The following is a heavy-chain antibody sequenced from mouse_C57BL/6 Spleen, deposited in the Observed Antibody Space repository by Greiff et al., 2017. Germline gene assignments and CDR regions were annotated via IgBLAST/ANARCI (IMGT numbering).Heavy chain of an antibody. J-gene: IGHJ3*01. CDR3: ARSRGSSSSWFAY. CDR2: IYPGSGST. D-gene: IGHD1-1*01. V-gene: IGHV1-55*01. CDR1: GYTFTSYW. Sequence: QVQLQQPGAELVKPGASVKMSCKASGYTFTSYWITWVKQRPGQGLEWIGDIYPGSGSTNYNEKFKSKATLTVDTSSSTAYMQLSSLTSEDSAVYYCARSRGSSSSWFAYWGQGTLVTVSA.